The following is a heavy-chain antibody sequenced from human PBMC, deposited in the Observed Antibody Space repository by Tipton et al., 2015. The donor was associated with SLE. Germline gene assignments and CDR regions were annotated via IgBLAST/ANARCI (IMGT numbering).Heavy chain of an antibody. J-gene: IGHJ6*02. CDR2: ISSGSSSI. CDR3: ARVLEWFSGMDV. Sequence: SLRLSCAASGFTFSTYSMNWVRQAPGKGLEWVSYISSGSSSIHYADSVKGRFTISRDNAKNSLYLQMNSLRAEDTAVYYCARVLEWFSGMDVWGQGTTVTVSS. CDR1: GFTFSTYS. D-gene: IGHD3-3*01. V-gene: IGHV3-48*01.